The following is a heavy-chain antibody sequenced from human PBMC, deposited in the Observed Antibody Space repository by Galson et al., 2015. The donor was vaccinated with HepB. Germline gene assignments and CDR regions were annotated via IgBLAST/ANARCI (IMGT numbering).Heavy chain of an antibody. V-gene: IGHV1-69*13. J-gene: IGHJ4*02. D-gene: IGHD3-22*01. Sequence: SVKVSCKASGGTFSSYAISWVRQAPGQGLEWMGGIIPIFGTANYAQKFQGRVTITADESTSTAYMELSSLRSEDTAVYYCARGPPARPYDSSGYYYFDYWGQGTLVTVSS. CDR1: GGTFSSYA. CDR3: ARGPPARPYDSSGYYYFDY. CDR2: IIPIFGTA.